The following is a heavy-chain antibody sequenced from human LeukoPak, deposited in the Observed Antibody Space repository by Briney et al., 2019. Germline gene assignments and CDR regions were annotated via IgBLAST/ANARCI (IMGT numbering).Heavy chain of an antibody. J-gene: IGHJ4*02. CDR3: ARVRWYSVGTPYYFDY. Sequence: SQTLSLTCAISGDSVSSNSAAWNWIRQSPSRGLEWLGRTYYRSKWYNDYAVSVKSRITINLDTSKNQFSLQLNSVTPEDTAVYYCARVRWYSVGTPYYFDYWGQGTLVTVSS. D-gene: IGHD4-23*01. CDR2: TYYRSKWYN. CDR1: GDSVSSNSAA. V-gene: IGHV6-1*01.